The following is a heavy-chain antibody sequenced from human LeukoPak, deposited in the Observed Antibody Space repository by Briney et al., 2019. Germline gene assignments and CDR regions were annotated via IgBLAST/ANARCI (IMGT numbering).Heavy chain of an antibody. CDR3: AIIPRAAAGPSARSPFHY. D-gene: IGHD6-13*01. J-gene: IGHJ4*02. CDR1: GFTFSSYW. V-gene: IGHV3-7*01. CDR2: IKQDGSDK. Sequence: GGSLRLSCEVSGFTFSSYWMNWVRQAPGKGLEWVANIKQDGSDKYYVDSVKGRFTISRDNAKNSLYPQMNSLRAEDTAVYYCAIIPRAAAGPSARSPFHYWGQGTLVTVS.